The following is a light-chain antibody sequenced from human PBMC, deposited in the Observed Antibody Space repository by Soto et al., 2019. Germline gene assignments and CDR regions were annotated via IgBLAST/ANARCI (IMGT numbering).Light chain of an antibody. V-gene: IGKV1-12*01. Sequence: DIQMTQSPSSVSASVGDRVTITCRASQGISSWVAWYQQKPGKAPKLLIYAASSLQSGVPSRFSGSGSGTDFTLTINILQPEDFATYYCQQANSFPRTFGPGTKVDIK. CDR3: QQANSFPRT. CDR1: QGISSW. J-gene: IGKJ3*01. CDR2: AAS.